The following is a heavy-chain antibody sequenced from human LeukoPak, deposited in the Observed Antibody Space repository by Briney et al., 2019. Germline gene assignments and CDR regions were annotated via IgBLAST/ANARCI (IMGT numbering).Heavy chain of an antibody. J-gene: IGHJ4*02. D-gene: IGHD3-16*01. V-gene: IGHV1-69*05. CDR2: IIPIFGTA. CDR1: GGTFSSYA. Sequence: ASVKVSCKASGGTFSSYAISWVRQAPGQWLEWMGGIIPIFGTANYAQKFQGRVTITTDESTSTAYMELSSLRSEDTAVYYCAFMITFGGVTNDDYWGQGTLVTVSS. CDR3: AFMITFGGVTNDDY.